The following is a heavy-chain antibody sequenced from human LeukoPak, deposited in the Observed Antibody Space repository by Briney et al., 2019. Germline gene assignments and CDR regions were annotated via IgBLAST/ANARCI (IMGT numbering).Heavy chain of an antibody. CDR2: ISAYNGNT. CDR1: GYTFTSYG. CDR3: ARDGGIIVVVPAVDY. Sequence: ASVKVSCKASGYTFTSYGISWVRQAPGQGLEWMGWISAYNGNTNYAQKLQGRVTMTTDTSTSTAYMELRSLRSDNTAVYYCARDGGIIVVVPAVDYWGQGTLVTVSS. J-gene: IGHJ4*02. V-gene: IGHV1-18*04. D-gene: IGHD2-2*01.